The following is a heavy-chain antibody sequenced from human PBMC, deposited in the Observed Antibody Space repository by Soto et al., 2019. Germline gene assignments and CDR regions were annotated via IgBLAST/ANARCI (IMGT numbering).Heavy chain of an antibody. CDR1: GGSISSSNW. Sequence: QVQLQESGPGLVKPSGTLSLTCVVSGGSISSSNWWSWVRQTPGKGLQWIGQIYHSGSTNYNPSLKTRVTISVDKSKNQCPLKLNSVTAADTAVYYCARDGPRGPLDYWGQGTLVTVSS. J-gene: IGHJ4*02. CDR2: IYHSGST. V-gene: IGHV4-4*02. CDR3: ARDGPRGPLDY.